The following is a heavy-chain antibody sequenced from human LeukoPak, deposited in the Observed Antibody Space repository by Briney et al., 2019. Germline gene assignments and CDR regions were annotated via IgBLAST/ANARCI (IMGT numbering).Heavy chain of an antibody. V-gene: IGHV1-18*01. CDR3: ARDLGAPWIVVVPAAVIHNDY. J-gene: IGHJ4*02. CDR2: ISAYIGNT. CDR1: GYTFTSYG. Sequence: ASEKVCCKASGYTFTSYGISWVRQAPGQGLEWMGWISAYIGNTNYAQKLQGRVTMTTDTSTSTAYMELRSLRSDDTAVYYCARDLGAPWIVVVPAAVIHNDYWGQGTLVTVSS. D-gene: IGHD2-2*01.